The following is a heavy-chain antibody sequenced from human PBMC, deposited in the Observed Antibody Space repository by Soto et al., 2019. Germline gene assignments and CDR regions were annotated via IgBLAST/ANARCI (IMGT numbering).Heavy chain of an antibody. V-gene: IGHV4-30-2*01. D-gene: IGHD3-10*01. CDR1: GGSISSGGYS. CDR3: ARVRGSYYYAIDV. CDR2: IYHSGST. Sequence: NPSETLSLTCAVSGGSISSGGYSWSWIRQPPGKGLEWIGYIYHSGSTYYNPSLKSRVTISVDRSKNQFSLKLSSVTAADTAVYYCARVRGSYYYAIDVWGQGTTVTVSS. J-gene: IGHJ6*02.